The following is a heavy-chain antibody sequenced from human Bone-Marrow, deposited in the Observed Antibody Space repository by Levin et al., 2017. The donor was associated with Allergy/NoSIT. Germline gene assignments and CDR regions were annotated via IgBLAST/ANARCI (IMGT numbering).Heavy chain of an antibody. CDR3: ARLRMSYGDMSYYYYGMDV. CDR2: IYYSGST. J-gene: IGHJ6*02. D-gene: IGHD4-17*01. CDR1: GGSISSYY. V-gene: IGHV4-59*01. Sequence: PGGSLRLSCTVSGGSISSYYWSWIRQPPGKGLEWIGYIYYSGSTNYNPSLKSRVTISVDTSKNQFSLKLSSVTAADTAVYYCARLRMSYGDMSYYYYGMDVWGQGTTVTVSS.